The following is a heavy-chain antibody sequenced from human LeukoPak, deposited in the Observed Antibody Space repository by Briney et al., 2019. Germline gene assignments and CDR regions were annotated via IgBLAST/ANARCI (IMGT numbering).Heavy chain of an antibody. J-gene: IGHJ4*02. V-gene: IGHV3-48*01. CDR1: GITFSSYS. CDR3: ARGLTMILMVKIDY. Sequence: GGSLRLSCVASGITFSSYSMNWVRQAPGKGLEWVSYISSFSGTINYADSVKGRFTISRDNAKNSLYLQMNSLRAEDTAVYYCARGLTMILMVKIDYWGQGTLVTVSS. CDR2: ISSFSGTI. D-gene: IGHD3-22*01.